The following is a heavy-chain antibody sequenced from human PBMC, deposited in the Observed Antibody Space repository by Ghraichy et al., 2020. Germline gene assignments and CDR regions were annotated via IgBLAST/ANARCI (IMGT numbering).Heavy chain of an antibody. CDR2: INPNSGGT. CDR3: ARGGHFGVVLIYYYYGMDV. V-gene: IGHV1-2*02. CDR1: GYTFTGYY. J-gene: IGHJ6*02. Sequence: ASGKVSCKASGYTFTGYYMHWVRQAPGQGLEWMGWINPNSGGTNYAQKFQGRVTMTRDTSISTAYMELSRLRSDDTAVYYCARGGHFGVVLIYYYYGMDVWGQGTTVTVSS. D-gene: IGHD3-3*01.